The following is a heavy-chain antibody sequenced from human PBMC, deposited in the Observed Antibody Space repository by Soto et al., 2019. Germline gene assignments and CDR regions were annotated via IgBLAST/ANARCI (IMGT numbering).Heavy chain of an antibody. J-gene: IGHJ5*02. CDR3: AREGGDYQRWFDP. V-gene: IGHV3-11*06. CDR2: ISSSSSYT. Sequence: PGGSLRLSCAASGFTFSDYYMSWIRQAPGKGLEWVSYISSSSSYTNYAHSVKGRFTISRDNAKNSLYLQMNSLRAEDTAVYYCAREGGDYQRWFDPWGQGTLVTVSS. CDR1: GFTFSDYY. D-gene: IGHD4-17*01.